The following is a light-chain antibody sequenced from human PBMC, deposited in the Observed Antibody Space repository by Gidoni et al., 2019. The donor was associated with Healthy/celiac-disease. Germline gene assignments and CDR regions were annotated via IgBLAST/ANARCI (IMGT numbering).Light chain of an antibody. J-gene: IGLJ2*01. CDR2: GNS. V-gene: IGLV1-40*01. CDR1: SSNSGAGYD. CDR3: QSYDSSLGVV. Sequence: QSVLTQPPSVSGAPGQRVTISCTGSSSNSGAGYDVHWYQQLPGTAPKLLIYGNSNRPSGVPDRFSGSKSGTSASLAITGLQAEDEADYYCQSYDSSLGVVFGGGTKLTVL.